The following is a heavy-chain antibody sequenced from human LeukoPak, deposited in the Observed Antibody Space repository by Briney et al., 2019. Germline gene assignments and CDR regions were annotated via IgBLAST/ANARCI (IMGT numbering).Heavy chain of an antibody. V-gene: IGHV3-30*02. CDR2: IRYDASNK. J-gene: IGHJ4*02. CDR3: AKETNWNEGEDYFDY. D-gene: IGHD1-1*01. Sequence: PGGSLRLSCAASGFTFSSYGMHWVRQAPGKGLEWVAFIRYDASNKYYADSVKGRFTISRDNSKNTLYLQMNSLRAEDTAVYYCAKETNWNEGEDYFDYWGQGTLVTVSP. CDR1: GFTFSSYG.